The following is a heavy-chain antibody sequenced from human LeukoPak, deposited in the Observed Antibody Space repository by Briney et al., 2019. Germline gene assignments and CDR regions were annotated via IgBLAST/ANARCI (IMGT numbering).Heavy chain of an antibody. Sequence: PSETLSLTCTVSGGTISSSTYYWGWSRQPPGKGLEWIGSIYYSGSTYYNPSLKSRGTISVDTSKNQFSLKLSSVTAADTAVYYCARHNYKAGVVWGQGTTVTVSS. J-gene: IGHJ6*02. CDR1: GGTISSSTYY. CDR3: ARHNYKAGVV. CDR2: IYYSGST. V-gene: IGHV4-39*01. D-gene: IGHD5-24*01.